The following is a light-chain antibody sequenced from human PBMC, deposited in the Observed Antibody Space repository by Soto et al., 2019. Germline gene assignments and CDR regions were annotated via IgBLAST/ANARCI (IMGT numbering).Light chain of an antibody. J-gene: IGLJ1*01. V-gene: IGLV1-40*01. Sequence: QSVLTQPPAVSGAPGQRVTISCAGSTSNIGANYDVQWYQHPPGRAPKLLLYGNNKRPSGVPDRFAGSKSGASASLAITGLQAEDEADYYCQSYDSSLSVSVFGGGTKLTVL. CDR1: TSNIGANYD. CDR3: QSYDSSLSVSV. CDR2: GNN.